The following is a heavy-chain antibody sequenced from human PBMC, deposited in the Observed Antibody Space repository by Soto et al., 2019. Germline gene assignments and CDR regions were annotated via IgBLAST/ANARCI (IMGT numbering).Heavy chain of an antibody. V-gene: IGHV2-5*01. CDR2: ISWNDER. CDR3: ARYDGNCYLSHFDS. CDR1: GFSLTTTGVG. J-gene: IGHJ4*02. D-gene: IGHD3-22*01. Sequence: QIALKESGPTVVKPTQTLTVTCTFSGFSLTTTGVGVGWIRHSPGKALEWLALISWNDERRYSPSLKSRLTTNQDTNKHQVLITINYVAPVDTASYFCARYDGNCYLSHFDSWGQGTLVTVSS.